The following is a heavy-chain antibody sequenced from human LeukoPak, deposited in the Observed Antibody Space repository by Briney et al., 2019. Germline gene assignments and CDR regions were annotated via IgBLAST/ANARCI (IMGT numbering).Heavy chain of an antibody. CDR3: ARGGGTSCYFETCDTFDI. J-gene: IGHJ3*02. CDR1: GGSISSHY. V-gene: IGHV4-59*11. CDR2: IYYSGST. D-gene: IGHD2-2*01. Sequence: SETLSLTCTVSGGSISSHYWSWIRQTPGKGLEWIGYIYYSGSTNYNPSLKSRVTISVDTSKNQFSLKLSSVTAADTAVYYCARGGGTSCYFETCDTFDIWGQGTMVTVSS.